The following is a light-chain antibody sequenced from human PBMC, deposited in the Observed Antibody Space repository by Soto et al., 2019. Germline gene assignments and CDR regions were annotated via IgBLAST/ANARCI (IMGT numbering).Light chain of an antibody. CDR1: QSVSSY. CDR3: QQRCNWPLT. V-gene: IGKV3-11*01. CDR2: DAS. J-gene: IGKJ5*01. Sequence: EIVLTQSPATLSLSPWETATLSCRASQSVSSYLAWYQRKPGPAPRLLIYDASNRATGIPARFSGSGSGTDFTLTISSLEPEDFAVYYRQQRCNWPLTFGQGTRLEIK.